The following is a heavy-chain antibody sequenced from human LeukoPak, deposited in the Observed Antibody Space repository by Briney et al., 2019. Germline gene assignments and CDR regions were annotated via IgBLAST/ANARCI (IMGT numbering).Heavy chain of an antibody. Sequence: GGSLRLSCAASGFTFSSYAMHWVRQAPGKGLEWVAVISYDGSNKYYADSVKGRFTISRDNSKNTLYLQMNSLRAEDTAVYYCARGIDFWSGEIDYWGQGTLVTVSS. CDR2: ISYDGSNK. D-gene: IGHD3-3*01. CDR1: GFTFSSYA. V-gene: IGHV3-30-3*01. J-gene: IGHJ4*02. CDR3: ARGIDFWSGEIDY.